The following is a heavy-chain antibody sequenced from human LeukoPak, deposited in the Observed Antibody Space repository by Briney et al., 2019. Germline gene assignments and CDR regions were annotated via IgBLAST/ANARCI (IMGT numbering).Heavy chain of an antibody. Sequence: GGSLRLSCAASGFTFSSYSMNWVRQAPGKGLEWVSSISSSSSYIYYADSVKGRFTISRDNAKNSLYLQMNSLRAEDTAVYYCARDRATIAVSGSYVIFDYWGQGTLVTVSS. D-gene: IGHD1-26*01. CDR3: ARDRATIAVSGSYVIFDY. CDR1: GFTFSSYS. CDR2: ISSSSSYI. J-gene: IGHJ4*02. V-gene: IGHV3-21*01.